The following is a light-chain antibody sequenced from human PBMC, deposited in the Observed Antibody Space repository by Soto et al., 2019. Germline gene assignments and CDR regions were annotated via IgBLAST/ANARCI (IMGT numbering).Light chain of an antibody. Sequence: DVQMTQSPSSLSASVGDRVTITCRASQPISNYLNWYQQKAGEAPKVLIFGASSLQSGVPSKFSVSGYGTDFTLIINTLHPDDFATDYCQQTHAVPLTFGQGTLL. CDR2: GAS. V-gene: IGKV1-39*01. CDR3: QQTHAVPLT. J-gene: IGKJ5*01. CDR1: QPISNY.